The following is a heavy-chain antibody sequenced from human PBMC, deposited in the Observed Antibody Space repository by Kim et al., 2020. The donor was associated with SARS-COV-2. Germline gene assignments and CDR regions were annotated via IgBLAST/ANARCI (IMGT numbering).Heavy chain of an antibody. Sequence: SETLSLTCTVSGGSISSYYWSWIRQPPGKGLEWIGYIYYSGSTNYNPSLKSRVTISVDTSKNQFSLKLSSVTAADTAVYYCARRGLGYCSGGSCLEAFDIWGHGTMVTVSS. CDR3: ARRGLGYCSGGSCLEAFDI. J-gene: IGHJ3*02. CDR2: IYYSGST. V-gene: IGHV4-59*08. D-gene: IGHD2-15*01. CDR1: GGSISSYY.